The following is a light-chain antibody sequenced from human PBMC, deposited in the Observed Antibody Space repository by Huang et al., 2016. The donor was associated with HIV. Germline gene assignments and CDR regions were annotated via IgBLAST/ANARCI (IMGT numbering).Light chain of an antibody. CDR1: QSVGGTH. J-gene: IGKJ1*01. CDR3: QQYGSSPVA. Sequence: EIVLTQSPDTLAVSPGERATLSCRASQSVGGTHLAWYQQKPGQAPRLVIYDASSRATGIPDFTLTISRLEPEDFGVYYCQQYGSSPVAFGQGTKVEIK. CDR2: DAS. V-gene: IGKV3-20*01.